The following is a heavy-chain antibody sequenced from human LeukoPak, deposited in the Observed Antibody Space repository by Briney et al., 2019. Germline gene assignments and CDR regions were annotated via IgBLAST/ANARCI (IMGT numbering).Heavy chain of an antibody. Sequence: SQTLSLTCAISGDSVSSNSAAWNWIRQSPSRGLEWLGRTYYRSKWYNDYAVSVKSRITINPDTSKNQFSLQLNSVTAADTAVYYCAREAPHAYYYGMDVWGQGTTVTVSS. CDR1: GDSVSSNSAA. V-gene: IGHV6-1*01. J-gene: IGHJ6*02. CDR2: TYYRSKWYN. CDR3: AREAPHAYYYGMDV.